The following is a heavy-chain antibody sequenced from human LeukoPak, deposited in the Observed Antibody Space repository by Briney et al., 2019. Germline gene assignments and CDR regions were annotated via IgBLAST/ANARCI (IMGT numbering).Heavy chain of an antibody. Sequence: GGSMRLSCAAYGFTFSSYGMSWVRQAEGKGMEWDSAISGSGGRTYYGDFGKGRFNISRDKSKNTMYLKMNRQRAEDTAVYYCAGQRGDFDYWGQGTLVTVSS. CDR1: GFTFSSYG. V-gene: IGHV3-23*01. D-gene: IGHD3-16*01. CDR3: AGQRGDFDY. J-gene: IGHJ4*02. CDR2: ISGSGGRT.